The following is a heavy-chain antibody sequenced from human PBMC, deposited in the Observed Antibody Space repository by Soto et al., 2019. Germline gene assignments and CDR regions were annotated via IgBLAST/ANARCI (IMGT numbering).Heavy chain of an antibody. J-gene: IGHJ4*02. CDR1: GGSVSSGSYY. V-gene: IGHV4-61*01. Sequence: KPSETLSLTCTVSGGSVSSGSYYWSWIRQPPGKGLEWIGYIYYSGSTNYNPSLKSRVTISVDTSKNQFSLKLSSVTAADTAVYYCARDRTPIAAAGIGLFSRGDQYFDYWGQGTLVTVSS. CDR2: IYYSGST. CDR3: ARDRTPIAAAGIGLFSRGDQYFDY. D-gene: IGHD6-13*01.